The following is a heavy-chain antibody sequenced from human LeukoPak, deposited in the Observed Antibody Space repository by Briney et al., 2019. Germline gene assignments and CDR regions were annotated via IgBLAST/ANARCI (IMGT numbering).Heavy chain of an antibody. J-gene: IGHJ4*02. Sequence: RASVKVSCKAPGYTFTSYDINWVRQAPGQGLEWMGWMNPNSGNTGYAQKFQGRVTMTRNTSISTAYMELSSLRSEDTAVYYCARSGSTYYDFWSGYVDLAKYWGQGTLVTVSS. CDR2: MNPNSGNT. D-gene: IGHD3-3*01. CDR1: GYTFTSYD. V-gene: IGHV1-8*01. CDR3: ARSGSTYYDFWSGYVDLAKY.